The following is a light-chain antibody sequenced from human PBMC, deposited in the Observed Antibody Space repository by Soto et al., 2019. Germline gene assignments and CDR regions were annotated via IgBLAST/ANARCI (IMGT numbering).Light chain of an antibody. CDR3: ISRAGDSNV. CDR1: SSDVGATDY. J-gene: IGLJ1*01. Sequence: QSTLTQPPSASGSPGQSVTISCTGTSSDVGATDYVSWYQQHPGKAPKLMIYEVSKRPSGVPDRFSGSKSGNTASLTVSGLQVEDEADYYCISRAGDSNVFGTGTKLTVL. V-gene: IGLV2-8*01. CDR2: EVS.